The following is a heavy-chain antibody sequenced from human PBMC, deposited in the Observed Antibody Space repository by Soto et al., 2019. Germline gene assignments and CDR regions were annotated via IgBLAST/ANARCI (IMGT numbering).Heavy chain of an antibody. Sequence: GGSLRLSCAASGFTFSRFAIHWVRQPPGKGLEWVAIISYDGSNQYYADSVKGRFTISRDNSKNTLYLQMDSLRSEDTAVYYCAKDRDTTKAYYYGLDVWGQGTTVTVSS. CDR3: AKDRDTTKAYYYGLDV. CDR2: ISYDGSNQ. CDR1: GFTFSRFA. V-gene: IGHV3-30*18. J-gene: IGHJ6*02. D-gene: IGHD5-18*01.